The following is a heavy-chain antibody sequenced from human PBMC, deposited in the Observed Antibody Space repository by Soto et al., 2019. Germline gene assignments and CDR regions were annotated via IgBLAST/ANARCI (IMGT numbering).Heavy chain of an antibody. J-gene: IGHJ4*02. CDR1: GFTFGNYG. V-gene: IGHV3-33*01. Sequence: GGSLRLSCAASGFTFGNYGMHWVRQAPGKGLEWVAVIWFDGNKQHYADSVKGRFTISRDNSKNTLYVQTTSLRAEDTAVYYCARGLQSLFDYWGQGTLVTVSS. CDR3: ARGLQSLFDY. CDR2: IWFDGNKQ.